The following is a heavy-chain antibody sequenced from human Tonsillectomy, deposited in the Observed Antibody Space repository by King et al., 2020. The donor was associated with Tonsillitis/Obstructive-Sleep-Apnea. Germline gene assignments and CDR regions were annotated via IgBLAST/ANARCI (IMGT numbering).Heavy chain of an antibody. D-gene: IGHD6-13*01. CDR1: GFTFSGYA. J-gene: IGHJ6*02. V-gene: IGHV3-23*04. CDR3: AKVRDSNAPNGIDV. CDR2: ISGSGGST. Sequence: VQLVESGGGLVQPGGSLRLSCAASGFTFSGYAMSWVRQAPGKGLEWVSVISGSGGSTYYADSVKGRFTISRDNSKNTQYLQMNSLRAQDTDLYYCAKVRDSNAPNGIDVWGQGTTVTVSS.